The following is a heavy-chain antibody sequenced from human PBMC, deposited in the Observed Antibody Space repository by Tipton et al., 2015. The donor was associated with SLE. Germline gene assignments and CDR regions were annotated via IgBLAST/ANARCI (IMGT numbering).Heavy chain of an antibody. CDR2: IYYSGST. J-gene: IGHJ6*03. D-gene: IGHD2-2*01. V-gene: IGHV4-59*01. CDR3: ARVKSPIPYYYYYMDV. CDR1: GGSISSYY. Sequence: LRLSCTVSGGSISSYYWSWIPQPPGKGLEWIGYIYYSGSTNYNPSLKSRVTISVDTSKNQFSLKLSSVTAADTAVYYCARVKSPIPYYYYYMDVWGKGTTVTVSS.